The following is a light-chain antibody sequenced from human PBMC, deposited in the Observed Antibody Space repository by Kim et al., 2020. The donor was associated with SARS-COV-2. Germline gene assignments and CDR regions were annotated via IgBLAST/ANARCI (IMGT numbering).Light chain of an antibody. CDR1: SNNVGNQG. CDR3: SAWDSSLSAWV. J-gene: IGLJ3*02. V-gene: IGLV10-54*01. Sequence: QTATLTCPGNSNNVGNQGAAWLQQHQGHPPKLLSYRDNSRPSGISERLSASRSGTTASLTITGLQPEDEADYYCSAWDSSLSAWVFGGGTQLTVL. CDR2: RDN.